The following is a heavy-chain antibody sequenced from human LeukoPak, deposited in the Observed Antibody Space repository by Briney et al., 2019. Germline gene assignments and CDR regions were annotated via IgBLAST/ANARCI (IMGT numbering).Heavy chain of an antibody. CDR2: IKRKTHGGTT. J-gene: IGHJ4*01. V-gene: IGHV3-15*05. CDR1: AFTFSTYT. CDR3: TTEVVVTSYFDF. Sequence: GGSLRLSCVASAFTFSTYTMNWVRQAPGKGLGWVGRIKRKTHGGTTQYGAPVKGRFAISRDDSKNTLYLQMNSLTTEDTGVYFCTTEVVVTSYFDFWGHGALVTVSS. D-gene: IGHD2-21*02.